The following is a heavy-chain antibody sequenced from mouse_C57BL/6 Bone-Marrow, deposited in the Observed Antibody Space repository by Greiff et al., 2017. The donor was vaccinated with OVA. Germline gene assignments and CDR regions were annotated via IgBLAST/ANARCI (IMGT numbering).Heavy chain of an antibody. CDR1: GYTFTSYW. CDR2: IHPNSGST. CDR3: ARYGTTVVAPT. D-gene: IGHD1-1*01. V-gene: IGHV1-64*01. Sequence: VQLQQPGAELVKPGASVKLSCKASGYTFTSYWMHWVKQRPGQGLEWIGMIHPNSGSTNYNEKFKSKATLTVDKSSSTAYMQLSSLTSEDSAVYYCARYGTTVVAPTWGQGTTLTVSS. J-gene: IGHJ2*01.